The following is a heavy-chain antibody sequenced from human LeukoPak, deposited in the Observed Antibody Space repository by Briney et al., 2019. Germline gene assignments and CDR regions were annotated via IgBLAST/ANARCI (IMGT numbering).Heavy chain of an antibody. CDR2: IYYSGST. Sequence: SETLSLTCTVPGGSISSGGYYWSWIRQHPGKGLEWIGYIYYSGSTYYNPSLKSRVTISVDTSKNQFSLKLSSVTAADTAVYYCTSCWASKYFQHWGQGTLVTVSS. CDR3: TSCWASKYFQH. D-gene: IGHD2-15*01. CDR1: GGSISSGGYY. J-gene: IGHJ1*01. V-gene: IGHV4-31*03.